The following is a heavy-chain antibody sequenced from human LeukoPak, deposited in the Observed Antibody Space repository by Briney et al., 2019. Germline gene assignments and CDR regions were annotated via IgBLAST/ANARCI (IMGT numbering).Heavy chain of an antibody. V-gene: IGHV3-30-3*01. CDR3: ARDYYGSGRSGLFGY. Sequence: GGSLRLSCAASGFTFSSYAMHWVRQAPGKGLEWVAVISYDGSNKYYADSVKGRFTISRDNSKNTLYLQMNSLRAEDTAVYYCARDYYGSGRSGLFGYWGQGTLVTVSS. CDR1: GFTFSSYA. CDR2: ISYDGSNK. J-gene: IGHJ4*02. D-gene: IGHD3-10*01.